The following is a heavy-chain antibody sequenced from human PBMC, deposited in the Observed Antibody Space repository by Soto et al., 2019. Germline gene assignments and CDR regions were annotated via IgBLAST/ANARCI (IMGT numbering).Heavy chain of an antibody. CDR1: GGTFSSYA. CDR2: IIPIFGTA. D-gene: IGHD2-15*01. Sequence: SVKVSCKASGGTFSSYAISWVRQAPGQGLEWMGGIIPIFGTANYAQKFQGRVTITADESTSTAYMELSSLRSEDTAVYYCAIAPIDLGYCSGGSCPNYYYYGMDVWGQGTTVTVSS. J-gene: IGHJ6*02. V-gene: IGHV1-69*13. CDR3: AIAPIDLGYCSGGSCPNYYYYGMDV.